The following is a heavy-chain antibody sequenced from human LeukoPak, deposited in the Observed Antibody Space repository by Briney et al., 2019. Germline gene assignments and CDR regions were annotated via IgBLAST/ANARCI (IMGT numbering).Heavy chain of an antibody. CDR2: IKQDGTEK. D-gene: IGHD6-19*01. V-gene: IGHV3-7*01. CDR3: ARWEYTSGWYYIDS. J-gene: IGHJ4*02. CDR1: GFTFSGYW. Sequence: GGSLRLSCAASGFTFSGYWMTWVRQAPGKGLEWAGNIKQDGTEKYYVDSVKGRFTISRDNAKTSLYVQMNRLRAEDTAIYYCARWEYTSGWYYIDSWGQGTLVTVSS.